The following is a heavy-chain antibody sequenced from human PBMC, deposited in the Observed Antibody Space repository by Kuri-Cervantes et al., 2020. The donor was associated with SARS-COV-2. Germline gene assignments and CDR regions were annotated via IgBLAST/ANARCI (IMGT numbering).Heavy chain of an antibody. CDR1: GYTFTSYD. CDR2: MNPNSGNT. V-gene: IGHV1-8*03. Sequence: ASVKVSCKASGYTFTSYDINWVRQATGQGLEWMGWMNPNSGNTGYAQKFQGRVTITRNTSISTAYMELSSLRSEDTAVYYCARDYYYDSSGYFFDPWGRGTLVTVSS. CDR3: ARDYYYDSSGYFFDP. J-gene: IGHJ5*02. D-gene: IGHD3-22*01.